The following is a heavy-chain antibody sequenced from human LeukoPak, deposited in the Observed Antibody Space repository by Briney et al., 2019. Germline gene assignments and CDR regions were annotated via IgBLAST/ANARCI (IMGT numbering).Heavy chain of an antibody. CDR2: INPSGGST. CDR1: GYTFTSYA. J-gene: IGHJ4*02. D-gene: IGHD6-13*01. V-gene: IGHV1-46*01. CDR3: ARRWGYSSSWYGDYFDY. Sequence: ASVKVSCKASGYTFTSYAMNWVRQAPGQGLEWMGIINPSGGSTSYAQKFQGRVTMTRDTSTSTVYMELSSLRSEDTAVYYCARRWGYSSSWYGDYFDYWGQGTLVTVSS.